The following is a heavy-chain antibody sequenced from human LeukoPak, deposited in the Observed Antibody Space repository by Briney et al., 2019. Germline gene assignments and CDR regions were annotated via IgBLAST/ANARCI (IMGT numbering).Heavy chain of an antibody. J-gene: IGHJ6*03. CDR1: GGTFSSYA. CDR3: ARSPAAGDNYYYYYYMDV. V-gene: IGHV1-69*06. Sequence: ASVKVSCKASGGTFSSYAISWVRQAPGQGLEWMGGIIPIFGTANYAQKFQGRVTITADKSTSTAYMELSSLRSEDTAVYYCARSPAAGDNYYYYYYMDVWGKGTTVTISS. CDR2: IIPIFGTA. D-gene: IGHD6-13*01.